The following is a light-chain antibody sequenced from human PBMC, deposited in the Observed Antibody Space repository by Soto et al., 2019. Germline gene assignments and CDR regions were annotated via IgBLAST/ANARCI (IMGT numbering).Light chain of an antibody. CDR3: CSYTTSSTYV. CDR2: EVS. J-gene: IGLJ1*01. CDR1: SSDVGNYNR. V-gene: IGLV2-18*02. Sequence: QSALTQPPSVSGSPGQSVAISCTGTSSDVGNYNRVSWYQQPPGTAPKLMIYEVSNRPSGVPDRFSGSKSGNTASLTISGLQAEDEADYYCCSYTTSSTYVFGTGTTLTVL.